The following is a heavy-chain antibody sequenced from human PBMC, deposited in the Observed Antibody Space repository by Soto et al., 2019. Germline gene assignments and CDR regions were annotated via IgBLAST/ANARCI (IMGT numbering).Heavy chain of an antibody. V-gene: IGHV3-7*01. CDR2: IKEDGSEK. CDR1: GFTFSSYW. CDR3: ARDSVRGYYDSSGYFTALDY. D-gene: IGHD3-22*01. Sequence: GGSVSLSCAASGFTFSSYWMSWVRQAPGKGLEWVANIKEDGSEKYYVDSVKGRFTISRDNAKNSLFLQMNSLRAEDTAVYYCARDSVRGYYDSSGYFTALDYWGQGNLVTVSS. J-gene: IGHJ4*02.